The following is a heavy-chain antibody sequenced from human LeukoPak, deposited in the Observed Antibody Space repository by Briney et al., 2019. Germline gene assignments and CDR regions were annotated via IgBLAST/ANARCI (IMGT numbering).Heavy chain of an antibody. CDR1: GGTFSSYA. Sequence: ASVKVSCKASGGTFSSYAISWVRQAPGQGLEWMGGIIPIFGTANYAQKFQGRVTITADESTSTAYMELRSLRSDDTAVYYCARDVLYGSGSYMGYDYWGQGTLVTVSS. V-gene: IGHV1-69*13. J-gene: IGHJ4*02. CDR2: IIPIFGTA. CDR3: ARDVLYGSGSYMGYDY. D-gene: IGHD3-10*01.